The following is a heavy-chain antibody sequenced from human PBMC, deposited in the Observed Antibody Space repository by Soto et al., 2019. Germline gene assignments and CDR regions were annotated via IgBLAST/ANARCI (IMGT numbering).Heavy chain of an antibody. CDR2: IQNDGSRT. V-gene: IGHV3-74*01. CDR1: GFTFNYYW. CDR3: ARGQRGGFDL. Sequence: EEHLVESGGGLVQSGGSLRLSCAASGFTFNYYWMYWVRQVPGKGLLWVSHIQNDGSRTTYADSVKGRFTISRDNAKNTLYLQMNGLRVEDTAVYFCARGQRGGFDLWGQGTMVTISS. J-gene: IGHJ3*01. D-gene: IGHD2-15*01.